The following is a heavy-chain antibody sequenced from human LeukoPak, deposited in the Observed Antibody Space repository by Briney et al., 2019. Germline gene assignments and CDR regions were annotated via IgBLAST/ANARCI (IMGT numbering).Heavy chain of an antibody. CDR3: AKTGGYSGGMDV. Sequence: GGSLRLSCAASGFTVSSNYMSWVRQAPGKGLEWVSVIYSGGSTYYADSVKGRFTISRDNSKNTLYLQMTSLRDDDTAVYYCAKTGGYSGGMDVWGRGTTVIVSS. D-gene: IGHD3-10*01. CDR2: IYSGGST. CDR1: GFTVSSNY. V-gene: IGHV3-66*01. J-gene: IGHJ6*02.